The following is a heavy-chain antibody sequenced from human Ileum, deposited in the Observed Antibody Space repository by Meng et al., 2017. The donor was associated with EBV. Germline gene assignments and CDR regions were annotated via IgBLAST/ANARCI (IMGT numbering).Heavy chain of an antibody. J-gene: IGHJ4*02. CDR2: ISAYNGNT. CDR3: ARAGNGGSYYFTY. CDR1: GYTFSNYG. Sequence: QGQRVQSGAEVKKPGDSVKVSCKASGYTFSNYGISWLRQAPGQGLEWMGWISAYNGNTNYAQNLQGRVTMTTDTSTGTAYMEVRSLRSDDTAVYYCARAGNGGSYYFTYWGQGTLVTVSS. V-gene: IGHV1-18*01. D-gene: IGHD1-26*01.